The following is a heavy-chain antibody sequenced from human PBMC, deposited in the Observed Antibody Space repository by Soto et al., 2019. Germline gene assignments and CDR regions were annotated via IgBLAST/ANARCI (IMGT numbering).Heavy chain of an antibody. J-gene: IGHJ3*02. CDR1: GFTFSSYA. V-gene: IGHV3-23*01. CDR3: AKGGYYFDSSDSDALDI. CDR2: ISGSGGST. Sequence: GGSLRLSCAASGFTFSSYAMSWVRQAPGKGLEWVSAINGRVSTISGSGGSTYYADSVKGRFTISRDNSKNTLYLQMNSLRVKDTAVYYCAKGGYYFDSSDSDALDIWGQGTKVTVSS. D-gene: IGHD3-22*01.